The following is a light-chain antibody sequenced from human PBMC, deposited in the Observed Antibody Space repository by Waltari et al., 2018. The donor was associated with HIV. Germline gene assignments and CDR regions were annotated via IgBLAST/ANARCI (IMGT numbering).Light chain of an antibody. CDR2: SAS. CDR1: QAISDD. J-gene: IGKJ4*01. CDR3: LQHHSYPLT. V-gene: IGKV1-17*01. Sequence: DIQMTQSPSSLSAAVGERVTITCRASQAISDDLGWYQHRPGEAPQRLIYSASSVHNGVPSRFSGGRTGADFTLTVSGLQPEDSATYYCLQHHSYPLTVGGGTKVEI.